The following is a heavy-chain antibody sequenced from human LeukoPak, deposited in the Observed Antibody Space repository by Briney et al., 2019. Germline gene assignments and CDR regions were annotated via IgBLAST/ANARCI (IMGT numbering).Heavy chain of an antibody. D-gene: IGHD2-2*01. CDR1: GFTFSSYA. Sequence: GGSLRLSCAASGFTFSSYAMHWVRQAPGKGLEWVAVISYDGSNKYYADSVKGRFTISRDNSKNTLYLQMNSLRAEDTAVYYCARGGGYCSSTSCPSYYYYYMDVWGKGTTVTVSS. V-gene: IGHV3-30-3*01. J-gene: IGHJ6*03. CDR2: ISYDGSNK. CDR3: ARGGGYCSSTSCPSYYYYYMDV.